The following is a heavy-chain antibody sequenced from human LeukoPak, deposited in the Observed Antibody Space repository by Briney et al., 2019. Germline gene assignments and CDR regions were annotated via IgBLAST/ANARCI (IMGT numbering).Heavy chain of an antibody. CDR3: ARDSRDIVVVPAPGLVDV. Sequence: ASVKVSCKASGYTFTSYGISWVRQAPGQGLEWMGWISAYNGNTNYAQKLQGRVTMTTDTSTSTAYMELRSLRSDDTAVYYCARDSRDIVVVPAPGLVDVSGQGTTVTVSS. V-gene: IGHV1-18*01. CDR2: ISAYNGNT. D-gene: IGHD2-2*01. J-gene: IGHJ6*02. CDR1: GYTFTSYG.